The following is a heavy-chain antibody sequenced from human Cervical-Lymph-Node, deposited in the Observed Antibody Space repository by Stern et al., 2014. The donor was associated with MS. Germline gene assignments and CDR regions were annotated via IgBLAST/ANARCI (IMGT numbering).Heavy chain of an antibody. CDR2: ISWNSDSF. CDR3: ARDSAPVPSRPLFHD. V-gene: IGHV3-9*01. J-gene: IGHJ1*01. Sequence: EVQLVESGGGLVQPGRSLRLSCAASGFSFDSYAMHWVRQAPGKGLEWVSGISWNSDSFTYADSVKGRFTISRDNAENSLYLQMNSLRTEDTALYYCARDSAPVPSRPLFHDWGQGTLVTVSS. D-gene: IGHD2-2*01. CDR1: GFSFDSYA.